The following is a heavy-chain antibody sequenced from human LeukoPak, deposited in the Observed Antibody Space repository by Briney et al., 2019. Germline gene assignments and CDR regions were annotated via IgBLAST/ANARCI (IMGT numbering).Heavy chain of an antibody. J-gene: IGHJ4*02. CDR2: IKQDGSEK. Sequence: GGALRLSCAASGFTFSSYWMSWLRQAPGKGLEWVANIKQDGSEKYYVDSVKGRFTISRDNAKNSLYLQMNSLRAEDTAVYYCARGSSGWYVPNYWGQGTLVTVSS. CDR3: ARGSSGWYVPNY. CDR1: GFTFSSYW. V-gene: IGHV3-7*01. D-gene: IGHD6-19*01.